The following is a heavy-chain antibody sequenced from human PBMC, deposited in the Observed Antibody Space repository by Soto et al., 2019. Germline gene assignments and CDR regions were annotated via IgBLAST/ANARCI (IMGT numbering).Heavy chain of an antibody. CDR2: ISYDGTTK. CDR1: RFTFSNYA. CDR3: AKLWGYGSDSAYFDY. Sequence: GGSLRLSCAASRFTFSNYAMHWVRQAPGKGLEWVAVISYDGTTKYYADSVKGRFTISRDNSKSTLYLQMNSLRVEDSAVYYCAKLWGYGSDSAYFDYWGQGTLVTVSS. D-gene: IGHD2-21*02. J-gene: IGHJ4*02. V-gene: IGHV3-30*18.